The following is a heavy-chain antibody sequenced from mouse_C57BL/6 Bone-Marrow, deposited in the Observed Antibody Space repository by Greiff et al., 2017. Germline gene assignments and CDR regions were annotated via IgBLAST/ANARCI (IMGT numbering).Heavy chain of an antibody. CDR3: ARDWDVGGYFDY. Sequence: VQLKQSGPGLVKPSQTVFLTCTVTGISITTGNYRWSWIRQFPGNKLEWIGYLYYSGTITYNPSLTSRTTITRDTPKNQFFLEMNSLTAEDTATYYCARDWDVGGYFDYWGQGTTLTVSS. CDR2: LYYSGTI. D-gene: IGHD4-1*01. CDR1: GISITTGNYR. J-gene: IGHJ2*01. V-gene: IGHV3-5*01.